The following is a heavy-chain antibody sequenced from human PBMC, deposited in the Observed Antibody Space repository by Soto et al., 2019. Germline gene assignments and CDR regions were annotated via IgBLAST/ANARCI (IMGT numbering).Heavy chain of an antibody. V-gene: IGHV3-30-3*01. J-gene: IGHJ3*02. D-gene: IGHD5-18*01. CDR3: VTAYTYGPDAFDI. Sequence: QVQLVESGGGVVQRGRSLRLSCTGSGFTFSSYAMHWVRHAPGKGLEWVAVIFHDGSDEYYADSVKGRLTVSRDNSKNALNLHLNSLKPEDTAVYYCVTAYTYGPDAFDIWGQGTMVTVTT. CDR1: GFTFSSYA. CDR2: IFHDGSDE.